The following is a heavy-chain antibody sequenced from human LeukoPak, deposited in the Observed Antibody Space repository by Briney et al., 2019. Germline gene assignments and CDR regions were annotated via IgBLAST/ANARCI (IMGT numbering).Heavy chain of an antibody. CDR3: AKDGLYSSGKNV. J-gene: IGHJ4*02. CDR1: GFTFSSYA. D-gene: IGHD6-19*01. V-gene: IGHV3-23*01. CDR2: ISGSGGST. Sequence: GGSLRLSCAAPGFTFSSYAMSWVRQAPGKGLEWVSAISGSGGSTYYADSVKGRFTISRDNSKNTLYLQMNSLRAEDTAVYYCAKDGLYSSGKNVWGQGTLVTVSS.